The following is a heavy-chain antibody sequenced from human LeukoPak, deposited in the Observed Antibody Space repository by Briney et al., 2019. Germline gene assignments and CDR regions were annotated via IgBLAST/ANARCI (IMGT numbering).Heavy chain of an antibody. V-gene: IGHV1-3*01. CDR2: INAGNGNT. Sequence: GASVKVSCKASGYTFTSYAMHWVRQAPGQRLEWMGWINAGNGNTKYSQKFQGRVTITRDTSASTAYMELSSLRSEDTAVYYCARDLAIVVVPAAIRLMDVWGQGTTVTVSS. CDR1: GYTFTSYA. J-gene: IGHJ6*02. D-gene: IGHD2-2*03. CDR3: ARDLAIVVVPAAIRLMDV.